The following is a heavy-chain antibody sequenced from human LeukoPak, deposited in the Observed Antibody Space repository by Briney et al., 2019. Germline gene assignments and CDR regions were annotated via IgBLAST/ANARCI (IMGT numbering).Heavy chain of an antibody. CDR2: IIPILGIA. D-gene: IGHD6-13*01. Sequence: GASVKVSCKASGGTFSSYAISWVRQAPGQGLEWMGRIIPILGIANYAQKFQGRVTITADKSTSTAYMELSSLRSEDTAVYYCARDLGSSWTAPDYWGQGTLVIVSS. J-gene: IGHJ4*02. CDR3: ARDLGSSWTAPDY. CDR1: GGTFSSYA. V-gene: IGHV1-69*04.